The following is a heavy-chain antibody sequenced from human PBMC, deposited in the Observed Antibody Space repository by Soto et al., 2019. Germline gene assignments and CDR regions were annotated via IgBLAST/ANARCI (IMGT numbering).Heavy chain of an antibody. D-gene: IGHD5-12*01. CDR3: ARFNELSLMGSLWWLRRTFDY. CDR2: IYYSGST. V-gene: IGHV4-30-4*01. CDR1: GGSISSGDYY. J-gene: IGHJ4*02. Sequence: KASETLSLTCTVSGGSISSGDYYWSWIRQPPGKGLEWIGYIYYSGSTYYNPSLKSRVTISVDTSKNQFSLKLSSVTAADTAVYYCARFNELSLMGSLWWLRRTFDYWGQGTLVTVSS.